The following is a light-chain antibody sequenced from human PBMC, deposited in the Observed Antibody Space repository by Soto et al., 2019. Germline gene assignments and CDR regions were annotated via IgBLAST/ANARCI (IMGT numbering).Light chain of an antibody. Sequence: DIQMTQSPSSLSASVGDRVTISCRASQSIDRYLNWYQQRPGKAPKLVIYAASSLQSGVPSRFSGSGSGTDFTLTISSLQREDFATYSCQQSYSSPYTFGQGTKLEIK. CDR1: QSIDRY. V-gene: IGKV1-39*01. CDR2: AAS. CDR3: QQSYSSPYT. J-gene: IGKJ2*01.